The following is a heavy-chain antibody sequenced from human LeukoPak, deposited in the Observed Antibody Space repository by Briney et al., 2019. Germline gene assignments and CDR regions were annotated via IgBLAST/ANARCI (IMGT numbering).Heavy chain of an antibody. V-gene: IGHV3-21*01. D-gene: IGHD3-10*01. CDR2: ISSSSSYI. Sequence: GGSLRLSCAASGFTFSSYSMNWVRQAPGKGLEWVSSISSSSSYIYYADSVKGRFTISRDNAKNSLYLQMNSLRAEDTAVYYCARDTGRLTYYYGSGSFGYWGQGTLVTVSS. J-gene: IGHJ4*02. CDR1: GFTFSSYS. CDR3: ARDTGRLTYYYGSGSFGY.